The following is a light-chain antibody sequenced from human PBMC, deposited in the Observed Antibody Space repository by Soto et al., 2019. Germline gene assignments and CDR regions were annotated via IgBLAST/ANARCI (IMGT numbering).Light chain of an antibody. V-gene: IGKV3-15*01. CDR2: SAS. CDR1: QSISDT. J-gene: IGKJ1*01. CDR3: QQYNNWPWT. Sequence: EIVVTHAPRTMTMSPGARANLSCRASQSISDTLAWYQQKPGQAPRLLIYSASRGATGFPARFSGSGSGTDFTLTISSLQSEDFAVYYCQQYNNWPWTFGQGTKVDI.